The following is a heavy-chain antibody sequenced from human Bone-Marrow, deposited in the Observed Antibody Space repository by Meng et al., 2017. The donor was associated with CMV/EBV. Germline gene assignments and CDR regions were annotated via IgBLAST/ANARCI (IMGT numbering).Heavy chain of an antibody. Sequence: ASVKVSCKASGYTFTSYGIGWVRQAPGQGLEWMGWISAYNGNTNYAQKLQGRVTMTTDTSTSTAYMELRSLRSDDTAVYYCARDHCSSTSCYIGGWFDPWGQGTLVTVSS. V-gene: IGHV1-18*01. J-gene: IGHJ5*02. CDR1: GYTFTSYG. D-gene: IGHD2-2*01. CDR3: ARDHCSSTSCYIGGWFDP. CDR2: ISAYNGNT.